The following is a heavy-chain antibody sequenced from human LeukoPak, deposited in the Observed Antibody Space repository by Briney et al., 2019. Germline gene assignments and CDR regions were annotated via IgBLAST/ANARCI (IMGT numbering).Heavy chain of an antibody. CDR2: IYYSGST. D-gene: IGHD6-13*01. J-gene: IGHJ4*02. Sequence: SETLSLTCTVSGGSISSYYWSWSRQPPGKGLEWIGYIYYSGSTNYNPSLKSRVTISVDTSKNQFSLKLSSVTAADTAVYYCARGKRYSSTHLDYWGQGTLVTVSS. CDR1: GGSISSYY. V-gene: IGHV4-59*12. CDR3: ARGKRYSSTHLDY.